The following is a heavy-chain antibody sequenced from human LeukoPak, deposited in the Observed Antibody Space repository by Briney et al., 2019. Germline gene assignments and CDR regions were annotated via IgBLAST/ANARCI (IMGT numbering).Heavy chain of an antibody. J-gene: IGHJ3*02. V-gene: IGHV1-46*01. Sequence: ASVTVSFKASGYAFTSYYMHWVRQAPGQGLEWMGIINPSGGSTSYAQKFQGRVTMTRDTSTSTVYMELSSLRSEDTAVYYCARGQYNWNDKFDAFDIWGQGTMVTVSS. CDR1: GYAFTSYY. CDR2: INPSGGST. CDR3: ARGQYNWNDKFDAFDI. D-gene: IGHD1-20*01.